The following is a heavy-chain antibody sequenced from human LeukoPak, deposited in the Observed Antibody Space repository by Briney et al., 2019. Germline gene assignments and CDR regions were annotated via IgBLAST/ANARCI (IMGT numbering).Heavy chain of an antibody. D-gene: IGHD2/OR15-2a*01. CDR1: GGAISTNGYY. V-gene: IGHV4-39*01. CDR3: AGLLSDKRGFGY. J-gene: IGHJ4*02. CDR2: LYHLGST. Sequence: SETLSLTCTVSGGAISTNGYYWGWIRQPPRKGLEWIGSLYHLGSTYYNASLKSRVTMSVDTSQNQFSLRLISVTAADTAVYYCAGLLSDKRGFGYWGQGTLVTVSS.